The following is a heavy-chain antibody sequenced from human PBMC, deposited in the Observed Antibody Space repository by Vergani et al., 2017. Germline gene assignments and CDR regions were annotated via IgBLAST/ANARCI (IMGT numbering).Heavy chain of an antibody. V-gene: IGHV1-69*01. D-gene: IGHD1-26*01. CDR3: ARVGIYSGSYYHYFDY. CDR1: GYTFTSYG. Sequence: QVQLVQSGAEVKKPGASVKVSCKASGYTFTSYGISWVRQAPGQGLEWMGGIIPIFGTANYAQKFQGRVTITADESTSTAYMELSSLRSEDTAVYYCARVGIYSGSYYHYFDYWGQGTLVTVSS. J-gene: IGHJ4*02. CDR2: IIPIFGTA.